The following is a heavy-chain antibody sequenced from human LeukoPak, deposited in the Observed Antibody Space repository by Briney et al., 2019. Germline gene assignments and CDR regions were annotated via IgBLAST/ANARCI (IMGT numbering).Heavy chain of an antibody. CDR3: ARATSTSGLTFDY. Sequence: QSGGSLRLSCAASGFTFSTYRMNWVRQAPGKGLEWLSYINIDSSTIYYTDSLKGRFTISRDNAKNSLYLQMNSLRDEDTAVYYCARATSTSGLTFDYWGQGTLVTASS. CDR2: INIDSSTI. V-gene: IGHV3-48*02. D-gene: IGHD6-19*01. J-gene: IGHJ4*02. CDR1: GFTFSTYR.